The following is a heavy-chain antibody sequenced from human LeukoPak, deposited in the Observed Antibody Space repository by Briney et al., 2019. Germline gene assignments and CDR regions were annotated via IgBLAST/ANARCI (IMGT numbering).Heavy chain of an antibody. CDR1: GYSFTNYW. D-gene: IGHD2-2*01. Sequence: GESLKISCKGSGYSFTNYWIGWVRQMPGKGLEWMGIIYPGDSDTRYSPSFQGQVTISADKSISTAYLQWSSLKASDTAMYYCARRRTTDTSHSDYWGQGTLVTVSS. CDR3: ARRRTTDTSHSDY. V-gene: IGHV5-51*01. J-gene: IGHJ4*02. CDR2: IYPGDSDT.